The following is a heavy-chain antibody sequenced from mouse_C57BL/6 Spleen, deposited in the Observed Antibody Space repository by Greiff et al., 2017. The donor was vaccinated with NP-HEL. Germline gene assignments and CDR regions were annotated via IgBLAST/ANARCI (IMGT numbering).Heavy chain of an antibody. J-gene: IGHJ2*01. V-gene: IGHV1-52*01. CDR3: ARSDLDYGSSPYYFDY. CDR1: GYTFTSYW. D-gene: IGHD1-1*01. Sequence: VQLQQPGAELVRPGSSVKLSCKASGYTFTSYWMHWVKQRPIQGLEWIGNIDPSDSETHYNQKFKDKATLTVDKSSSTAYMQLSSLTSEDSAVYYCARSDLDYGSSPYYFDYWGQGTTLTVSS. CDR2: IDPSDSET.